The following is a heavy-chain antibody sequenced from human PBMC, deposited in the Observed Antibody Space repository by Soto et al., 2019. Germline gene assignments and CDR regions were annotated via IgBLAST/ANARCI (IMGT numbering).Heavy chain of an antibody. Sequence: PSETLSLTCAVSSGSISSSNWWSWVRQPPGKGLEWIGEIYHSGSTNYNPSLKSRVTISVDKSKNQFSLKLSSVTAADTAVYYCARATVDASYYYYYYMDVWGKGTTVTVSS. CDR2: IYHSGST. J-gene: IGHJ6*03. V-gene: IGHV4-4*02. CDR1: SGSISSSNW. CDR3: ARATVDASYYYYYYMDV. D-gene: IGHD4-17*01.